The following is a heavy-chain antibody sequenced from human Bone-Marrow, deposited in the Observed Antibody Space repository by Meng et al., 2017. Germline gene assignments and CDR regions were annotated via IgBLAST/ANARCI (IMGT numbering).Heavy chain of an antibody. V-gene: IGHV2-5*02. CDR1: GFSLSTSGVG. D-gene: IGHD2-15*01. J-gene: IGHJ5*02. Sequence: QITLKESGPTLVKPPQTLTLTCTFSGFSLSTSGVGVGWTRQPPGKALEWLALIYWDDDKRYSPSLKSRLTITKDTSKNQVVLTMTNMDPVDTATYYCAHRGGGDWFDPWGQGTLVTVSS. CDR2: IYWDDDK. CDR3: AHRGGGDWFDP.